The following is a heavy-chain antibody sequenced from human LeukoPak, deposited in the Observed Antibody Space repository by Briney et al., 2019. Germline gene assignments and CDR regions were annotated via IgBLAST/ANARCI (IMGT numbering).Heavy chain of an antibody. CDR2: IYYSGST. D-gene: IGHD3-22*01. V-gene: IGHV4-31*03. Sequence: SETLSLTCTVSGASISTGGYYWSWLRQHPGKGPEWIGYIYYSGSTYYNPSLKSRVSISVDTSKIQFSLKLSSMTAADTAVYYCARDSSGYGRFDFWGQGTLVTVSS. CDR1: GASISTGGYY. CDR3: ARDSSGYGRFDF. J-gene: IGHJ4*02.